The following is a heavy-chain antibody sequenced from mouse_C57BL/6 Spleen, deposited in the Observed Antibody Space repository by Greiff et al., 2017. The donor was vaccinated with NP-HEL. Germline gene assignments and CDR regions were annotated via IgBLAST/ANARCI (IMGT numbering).Heavy chain of an antibody. CDR1: GFTFTDYY. V-gene: IGHV7-3*01. J-gene: IGHJ4*01. Sequence: EVKLMESGGGLVQPGGSLSLSCAASGFTFTDYYMSWVRQPPGKALEWLGFIRNKANGYTTEYSASVKGRFTISRANSQSILYLQRNALRAEDSATYYGARYKGIYYGYDRRAMDYWGQGTSVTVSS. CDR2: IRNKANGYTT. D-gene: IGHD2-2*01. CDR3: ARYKGIYYGYDRRAMDY.